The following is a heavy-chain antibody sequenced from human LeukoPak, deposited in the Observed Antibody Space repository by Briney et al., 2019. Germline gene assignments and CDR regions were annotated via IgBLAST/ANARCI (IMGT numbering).Heavy chain of an antibody. CDR1: GFTFSSYA. V-gene: IGHV3-23*01. CDR2: ISGSGGST. D-gene: IGHD2-2*01. J-gene: IGHJ4*02. CDR3: AKDEDVVPAAKAY. Sequence: GGSLRLSCAASGFTFSSYAMSWVRQARGKWLEWVSAISGSGGSTYYADSVKGRFTISRDNSKNTLYLQMNSLRAEDTAVYYCAKDEDVVPAAKAYWGQGTLVTVSS.